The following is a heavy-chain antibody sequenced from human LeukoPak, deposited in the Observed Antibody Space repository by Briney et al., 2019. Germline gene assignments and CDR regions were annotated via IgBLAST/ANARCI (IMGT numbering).Heavy chain of an antibody. CDR2: INHSGST. CDR1: GGSFSGYY. J-gene: IGHJ4*02. V-gene: IGHV4-34*01. CDR3: ARVKVEFGYSYGLDY. Sequence: SETLSLTCAVYGGSFSGYYWSWIRQPPGKGLEWIGEINHSGSTNYNPSLKSRVTISVDTSKNQFSLKLSSVTAADTAVYYCARVKVEFGYSYGLDYWGRGTLVTVSS. D-gene: IGHD5-18*01.